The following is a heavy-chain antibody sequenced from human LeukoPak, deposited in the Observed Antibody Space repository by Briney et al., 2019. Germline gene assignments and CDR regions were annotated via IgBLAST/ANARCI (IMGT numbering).Heavy chain of an antibody. Sequence: GGSLRLSCAASRFTFSGYIMNWVRQAPGKGLGWVSFIGTSGNPIYYADSVKGRFTVSRDNAKNSLYLQMNSLRAEDTAVYYCARDQWLDYWGQGTLVTVSS. CDR2: IGTSGNPI. V-gene: IGHV3-48*01. CDR1: RFTFSGYI. CDR3: ARDQWLDY. D-gene: IGHD6-19*01. J-gene: IGHJ4*02.